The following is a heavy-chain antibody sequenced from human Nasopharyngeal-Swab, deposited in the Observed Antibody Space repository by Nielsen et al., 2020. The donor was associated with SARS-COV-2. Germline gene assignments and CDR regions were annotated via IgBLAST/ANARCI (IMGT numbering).Heavy chain of an antibody. CDR2: ISWNSGSI. D-gene: IGHD6-13*01. J-gene: IGHJ2*01. Sequence: GGSLRLSCAASGFTFDDYAMHWVRPAPGKGLEWVSGISWNSGSIGYADSVKGRFTISRDNAKNSLYLQMNSLRAEDTALYYCAKDSYSSSWGPHWYFDLWGRGTLVTVSS. CDR1: GFTFDDYA. V-gene: IGHV3-9*01. CDR3: AKDSYSSSWGPHWYFDL.